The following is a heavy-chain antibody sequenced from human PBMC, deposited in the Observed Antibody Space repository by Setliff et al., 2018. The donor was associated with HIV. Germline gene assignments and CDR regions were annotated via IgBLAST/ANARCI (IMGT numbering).Heavy chain of an antibody. D-gene: IGHD5-12*01. V-gene: IGHV1-69*13. CDR3: ASVPMEYSGYNSDSGSYYYHYGLDV. CDR1: GGTFINSA. CDR2: IIPIFNTG. Sequence: SVKVSCKASGGTFINSAFTWVRQAPGQGLEWMGSIIPIFNTGNYAQKFQNRVTITADESTNTAYMELGSLRSEDTAVYYCASVPMEYSGYNSDSGSYYYHYGLDVWGQGTTVTVSS. J-gene: IGHJ6*02.